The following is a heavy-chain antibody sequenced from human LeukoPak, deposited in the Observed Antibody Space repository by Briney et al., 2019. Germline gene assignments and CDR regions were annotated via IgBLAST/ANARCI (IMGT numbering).Heavy chain of an antibody. Sequence: NPSEALSLTCSVSGGSITSGAYYWSWVRQHPGRGLEWIGCVYYSGSSYYNPSLKSRTTISEDTSKNQFSLKLSSVTAADTAVYYCARQTNPHIKEYCSSTSCYPIAGYYYYMDVWGKGTTVTVSS. CDR1: GGSITSGAYY. CDR2: VYYSGSS. J-gene: IGHJ6*03. D-gene: IGHD2-2*01. CDR3: ARQTNPHIKEYCSSTSCYPIAGYYYYMDV. V-gene: IGHV4-31*03.